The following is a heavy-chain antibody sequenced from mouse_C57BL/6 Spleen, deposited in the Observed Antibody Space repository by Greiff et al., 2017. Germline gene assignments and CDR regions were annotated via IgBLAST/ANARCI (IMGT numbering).Heavy chain of an antibody. D-gene: IGHD1-1*01. CDR2: IHPNSGST. Sequence: QVQLKEPGAELVKPGASVKLSCKASGYTFTSYWMHWVKQRPGLGLEWIGMIHPNSGSTNYNEKFKSKATLTVDKSSSTAYMQLSSLTSEDSAVYYCARGVITTVVATDFDVWGTGTTVTVSS. CDR1: GYTFTSYW. V-gene: IGHV1-64*01. CDR3: ARGVITTVVATDFDV. J-gene: IGHJ1*03.